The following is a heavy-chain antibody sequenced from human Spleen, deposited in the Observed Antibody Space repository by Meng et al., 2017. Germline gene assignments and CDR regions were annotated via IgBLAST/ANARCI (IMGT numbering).Heavy chain of an antibody. CDR2: INPTFGGT. Sequence: QVQLVQAGAEVKKPGASVKVSCKTSASTFTDSFLHWVRQAPGQGLEWMGWINPTFGGTHYAPKFQDRVTMTRDTSVRTAYMDLSGLTSDDTAVYYCARDENYGSELGYWGQGTLVTVSS. V-gene: IGHV1-2*02. J-gene: IGHJ4*02. CDR1: ASTFTDSF. D-gene: IGHD3-10*01. CDR3: ARDENYGSELGY.